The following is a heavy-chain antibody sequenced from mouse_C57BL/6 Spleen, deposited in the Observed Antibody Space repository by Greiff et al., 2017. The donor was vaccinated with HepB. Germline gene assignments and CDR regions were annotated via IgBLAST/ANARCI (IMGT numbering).Heavy chain of an antibody. J-gene: IGHJ2*01. D-gene: IGHD2-2*01. CDR3: ANLYGYGVLFDY. V-gene: IGHV1-64*01. Sequence: QVQLQQSGAELVKPGASVKLSCKASGYTFTSYWMHWVKQRPGQGLEWIGMIHPNSGSTNYNEKFKSKATLTVDKSSSTAYMQLSSLTSEDSAVYYWANLYGYGVLFDYWGQGTTLTVSS. CDR2: IHPNSGST. CDR1: GYTFTSYW.